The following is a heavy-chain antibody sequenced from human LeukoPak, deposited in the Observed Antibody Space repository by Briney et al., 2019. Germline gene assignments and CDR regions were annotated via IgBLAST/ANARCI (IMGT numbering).Heavy chain of an antibody. J-gene: IGHJ5*02. CDR3: ARQEWLVLREDWFDP. CDR1: GGSISSSSYY. Sequence: SETLSLTCTVSGGSISSSSYYWGWIRQPPGKGLGWIGTIYYSGDTYYNPSLKSRVNISVHTSKNQFSLKLRSVTAADTAVYFCARQEWLVLREDWFDPWGQGTLVTVSS. CDR2: IYYSGDT. V-gene: IGHV4-39*01. D-gene: IGHD6-19*01.